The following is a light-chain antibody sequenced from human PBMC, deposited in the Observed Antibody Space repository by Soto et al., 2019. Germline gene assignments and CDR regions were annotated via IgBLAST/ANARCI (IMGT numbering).Light chain of an antibody. CDR3: QQYNSYSPT. CDR1: QSISSY. CDR2: DAS. Sequence: DIQMTQSPSSLSASVGDGVTITCRASQSISSYVSWYQQKPGKAPKLLIYDASSLESGVPSRFSGSGSGTEFTLTISSLQPDDFATYYCQQYNSYSPTFGQGTKVDIK. J-gene: IGKJ1*01. V-gene: IGKV1-5*01.